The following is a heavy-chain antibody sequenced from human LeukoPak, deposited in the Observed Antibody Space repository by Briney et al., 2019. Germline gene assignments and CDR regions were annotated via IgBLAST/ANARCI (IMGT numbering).Heavy chain of an antibody. CDR3: ARDYGSSFLLYYYYYMDV. D-gene: IGHD6-6*01. V-gene: IGHV1-18*01. Sequence: ASVKVSCKASGYTFTSYGISWVRQAPGQGLEWMGWISAYNGNTNYAQKLQGRVTMTTDTSTSTAYMELRSLRSDDTAVYYCARDYGSSFLLYYYYYMDVWGKGTTVTVSS. CDR2: ISAYNGNT. J-gene: IGHJ6*03. CDR1: GYTFTSYG.